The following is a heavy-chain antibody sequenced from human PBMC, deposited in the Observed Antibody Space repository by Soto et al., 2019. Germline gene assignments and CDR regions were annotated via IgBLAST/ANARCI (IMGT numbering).Heavy chain of an antibody. D-gene: IGHD5-12*01. CDR2: IYYTGSI. CDR3: AGSRDGYNPFDY. J-gene: IGHJ4*02. CDR1: GGSISSYY. V-gene: IGHV4-59*01. Sequence: SETLSLTCTVSGGSISSYYWNWIRQSPGKGLEWIGYIYYTGSINYNPSLKSRVTISMDTSKNRFSLKLSSVTAADTAVFYCAGSRDGYNPFDYWGQGTLVTVSS.